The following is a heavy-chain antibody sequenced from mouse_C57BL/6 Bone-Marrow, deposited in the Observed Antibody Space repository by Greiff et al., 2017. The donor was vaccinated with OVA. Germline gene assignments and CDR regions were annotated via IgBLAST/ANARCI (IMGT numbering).Heavy chain of an antibody. CDR3: ARSLITTVVEEDYFDY. Sequence: VKLQQSGAELMKPGASVKLSCKATGYTFTGYWIEWVKQRPGHGLEWIGEILPGSGSTNYNEKFKGKATFTADTSSNTAYMQLSSLTTEDSAIYYCARSLITTVVEEDYFDYWGQGTTLTVSS. D-gene: IGHD1-1*01. CDR1: GYTFTGYW. CDR2: ILPGSGST. J-gene: IGHJ2*01. V-gene: IGHV1-9*01.